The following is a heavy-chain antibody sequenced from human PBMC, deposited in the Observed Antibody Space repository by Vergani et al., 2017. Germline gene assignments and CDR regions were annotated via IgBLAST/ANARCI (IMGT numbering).Heavy chain of an antibody. CDR2: IKQDGSEK. CDR1: GFTFSSYW. Sequence: EVQLVESGGGLVQPGGSLRLSCAASGFTFSSYWMSWVRQAPGKGLEWVANIKQDGSEKYYVDSVKGRFTISRDNAKNSLYLQMNSLRAEDTAVYYCARVVYYYDSSGYSRWGQGTLVTVSS. J-gene: IGHJ4*02. D-gene: IGHD3-22*01. CDR3: ARVVYYYDSSGYSR. V-gene: IGHV3-7*01.